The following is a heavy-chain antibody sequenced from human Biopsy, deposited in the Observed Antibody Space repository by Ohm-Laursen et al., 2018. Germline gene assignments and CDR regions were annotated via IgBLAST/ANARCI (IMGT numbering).Heavy chain of an antibody. CDR2: ISSGGSTN. CDR1: GFTFSDYQ. V-gene: IGHV3-11*01. Sequence: SLRLSCTASGFTFSDYQMSWIRQTPGKGLEWVSHISSGGSTNFHADSVKGRFTISRDDAKGSLYLQMTNLRAEDTAVYYCGRSYGIMAAPVHLWGQGTLVTVSS. J-gene: IGHJ4*01. CDR3: GRSYGIMAAPVHL. D-gene: IGHD3-16*01.